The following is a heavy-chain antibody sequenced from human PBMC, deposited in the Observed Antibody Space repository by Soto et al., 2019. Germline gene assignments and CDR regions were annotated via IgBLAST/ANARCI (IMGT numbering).Heavy chain of an antibody. CDR3: ARLDPPRRYEYNWFDP. CDR1: GGTFSSYA. J-gene: IGHJ5*02. CDR2: IIPIFGTA. Sequence: QVQLVQSGAEVKKPGSSVKVSCKASGGTFSSYAISWVRQAPGQGLEWMVGIIPIFGTANYAQKFQGRVTITADESTSTAYMELSSLRSEDTAVYYCARLDPPRRYEYNWFDPWGQGTLVTVSS. D-gene: IGHD3-16*02. V-gene: IGHV1-69*01.